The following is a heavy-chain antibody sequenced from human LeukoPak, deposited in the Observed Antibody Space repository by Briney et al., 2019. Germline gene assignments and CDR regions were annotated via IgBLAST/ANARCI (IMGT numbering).Heavy chain of an antibody. V-gene: IGHV3-23*01. CDR3: ARVALRPIDYSNPEFDP. D-gene: IGHD4-11*01. J-gene: IGHJ5*02. CDR1: GFTFSSYA. Sequence: GGSLRLSCAASGFTFSSYAMSWVRQAPGKGLEWVSAISGSGGSTYYADSVKGRFTISRDNSKNTLYLQMNSLRAEDTAVYYCARVALRPIDYSNPEFDPWGQGTLVTVSS. CDR2: ISGSGGST.